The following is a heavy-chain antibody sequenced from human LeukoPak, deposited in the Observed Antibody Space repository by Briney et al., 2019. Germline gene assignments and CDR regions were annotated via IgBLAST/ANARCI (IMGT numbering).Heavy chain of an antibody. CDR1: GFTFSNYE. D-gene: IGHD1-26*01. V-gene: IGHV4-59*04. Sequence: SGGSLRLSCAASGFTFSNYEMIWVRQAPGKGLKWIGTIYYSGSTYYNPSLKSRVTMSVDTSKNQFSLKLNSVAAADTAVYYCARHSRYSGSHIDYWGQGTLVTVSS. CDR3: ARHSRYSGSHIDY. CDR2: IYYSGST. J-gene: IGHJ4*02.